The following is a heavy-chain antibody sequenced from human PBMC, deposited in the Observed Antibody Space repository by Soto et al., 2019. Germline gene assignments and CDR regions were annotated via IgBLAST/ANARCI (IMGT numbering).Heavy chain of an antibody. J-gene: IGHJ4*01. CDR1: VFSVDTTYC. Sequence: WASVKVSCKASVFSVDTTYCVHWVRRAPGQGLEWMGSINPNSGDTNYAQNFQGRVTMTRDTSISTAYMEVSSLTSDDTAVYYCGSPRSGPSPDVGHWGHGTVVTVSS. V-gene: IGHV1-2*02. CDR3: GSPRSGPSPDVGH. CDR2: INPNSGDT. D-gene: IGHD2-15*01.